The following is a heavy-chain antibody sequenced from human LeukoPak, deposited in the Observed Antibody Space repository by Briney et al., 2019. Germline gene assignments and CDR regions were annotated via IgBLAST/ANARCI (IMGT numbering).Heavy chain of an antibody. J-gene: IGHJ6*03. CDR1: GFTFDDYA. CDR2: ISWNSGSI. V-gene: IGHV3-9*01. Sequence: GGSLRLSCAASGFTFDDYAMHWVRQAPGKGLEWVSGISWNSGSIGYADSVKGRFTISRDNAKNSLYLQMNSLRAEDTALYHCARAPMVRGVVYYYYYYMDVWGKGTTVTISS. D-gene: IGHD3-10*01. CDR3: ARAPMVRGVVYYYYYYMDV.